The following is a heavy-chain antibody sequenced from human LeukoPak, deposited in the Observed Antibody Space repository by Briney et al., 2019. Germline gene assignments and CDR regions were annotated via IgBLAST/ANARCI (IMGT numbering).Heavy chain of an antibody. CDR3: ARGGGYHGWIDP. D-gene: IGHD1-26*01. CDR2: IKEDGSEK. J-gene: IGHJ5*02. Sequence: PGGSLRLSCAASEFTFSSYWMSWVRQAPGKGLEWVANIKEDGSEKYYVDSVKGRFTLSRDNAKNSLYLQMNSLRAENTAVYYCARGGGYHGWIDPWGQGTLVTVSS. V-gene: IGHV3-7*01. CDR1: EFTFSSYW.